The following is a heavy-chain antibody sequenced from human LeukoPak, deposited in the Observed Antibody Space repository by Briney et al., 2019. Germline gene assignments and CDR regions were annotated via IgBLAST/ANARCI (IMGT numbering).Heavy chain of an antibody. CDR1: GFTFGDYA. J-gene: IGHJ4*02. D-gene: IGHD2-2*01. V-gene: IGHV3-49*04. CDR3: TNPCSSTSCSRGEDY. CDR2: IRSKAYGGTT. Sequence: GGSLRLSCTASGFTFGDYAMSWVRQAPGKGLEWVGFIRSKAYGGTTGYAASVKGRFTISRDDSKSIAYLQMNSLKTEDTAVYYCTNPCSSTSCSRGEDYWGQGTLVTVSS.